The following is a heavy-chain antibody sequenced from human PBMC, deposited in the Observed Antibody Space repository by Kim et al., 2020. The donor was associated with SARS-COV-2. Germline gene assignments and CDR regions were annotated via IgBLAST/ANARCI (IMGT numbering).Heavy chain of an antibody. CDR1: GFTFSSYA. CDR3: AKDVSRITIFGQGTRGGMDL. V-gene: IGHV3-23*01. CDR2: ISGSGGST. Sequence: GGSLRLSCAASGFTFSSYAMRWVRQAPGKGLEWVSAISGSGGSTYYADSVKGRFTISRDNSKNTLYLQMNSLRAEDTAVYYCAKDVSRITIFGQGTRGGMDLWGQGTAVTVSS. D-gene: IGHD3-3*01. J-gene: IGHJ6*02.